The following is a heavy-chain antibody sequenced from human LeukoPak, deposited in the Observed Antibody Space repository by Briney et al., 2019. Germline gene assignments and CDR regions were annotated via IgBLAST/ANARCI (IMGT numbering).Heavy chain of an antibody. CDR2: ITPYNGNT. V-gene: IGHV1-18*01. CDR1: GYTFTDFG. CDR3: TRDLGHVVAGTAFDV. J-gene: IGHJ3*01. Sequence: GAPVKVSCTTSGYTFTDFGINRVRHAPGQGLEWLGWITPYNGNTNHLQNLQGRITMTTDTSTSTAYLELRSLTSDDTAVYYCTRDLGHVVAGTAFDVRGQGTMVIVSS. D-gene: IGHD6-19*01.